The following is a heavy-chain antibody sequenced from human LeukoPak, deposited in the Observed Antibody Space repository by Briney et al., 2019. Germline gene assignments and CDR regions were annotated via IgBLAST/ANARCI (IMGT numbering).Heavy chain of an antibody. V-gene: IGHV3-15*01. D-gene: IGHD3-9*01. CDR2: IKSKTDAGTT. CDR1: GFTFINAW. CDR3: TTVGRYFDWLSLIDY. Sequence: GGSLRLSCAASGFTFINAWVSWVRLPPGKGLELVVRIKSKTDAGTTDYAAPVKGRFTISRDDSKNMLYLQMNSLKTEDTAVYYCTTVGRYFDWLSLIDYWGQGTLVTVSS. J-gene: IGHJ4*02.